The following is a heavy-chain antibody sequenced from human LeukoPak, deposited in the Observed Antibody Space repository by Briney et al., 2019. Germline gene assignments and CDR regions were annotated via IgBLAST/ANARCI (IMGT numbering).Heavy chain of an antibody. J-gene: IGHJ4*02. CDR2: ISGSGSST. V-gene: IGHV3-23*01. CDR3: AKGVAVASPYYFDY. CDR1: GFTFSSYA. Sequence: GGTLRLSCAASGFTFSSYAMSWVRQAPGKGLEWVSPISGSGSSTYYADSVKGRFTISRDNSKNTLYLQMNSLRAEDTAVYYCAKGVAVASPYYFDYWGQGTLVTVSS. D-gene: IGHD6-19*01.